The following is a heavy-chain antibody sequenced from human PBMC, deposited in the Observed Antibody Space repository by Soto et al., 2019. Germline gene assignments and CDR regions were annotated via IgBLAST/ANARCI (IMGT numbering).Heavy chain of an antibody. CDR1: GGTFSSYA. Sequence: SVKVSCKASGGTFSSYAISWVRQAPGQGLEWMGRIIPILGIANYAQKFQGRVTMTTDTSTSTAYMELRSLRSDDTAVYYCARQIYCISTSCYSWFDPWGQGTLVTVSS. J-gene: IGHJ5*02. CDR2: IIPILGIA. CDR3: ARQIYCISTSCYSWFDP. V-gene: IGHV1-69*04. D-gene: IGHD2-2*01.